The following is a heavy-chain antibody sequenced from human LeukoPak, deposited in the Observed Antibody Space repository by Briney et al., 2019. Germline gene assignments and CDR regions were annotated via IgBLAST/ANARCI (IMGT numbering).Heavy chain of an antibody. CDR1: GYAFTGYY. Sequence: ASVKVSCKASGYAFTGYYMHWVRQAPGQGLEWMGWINPNSGGTNYAQKFQGWVTMTRDTSISTAYMELSRLRSDDTAVYYCARDAVVAATKYNWFDPWGQGTLVTVS. J-gene: IGHJ5*02. CDR3: ARDAVVAATKYNWFDP. V-gene: IGHV1-2*04. D-gene: IGHD2-15*01. CDR2: INPNSGGT.